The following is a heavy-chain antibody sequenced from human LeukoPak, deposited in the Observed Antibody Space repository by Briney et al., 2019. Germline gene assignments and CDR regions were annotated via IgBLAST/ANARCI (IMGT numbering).Heavy chain of an antibody. J-gene: IGHJ3*02. CDR2: IYPGDSHT. Sequence: GESLKISCKGSGYTFTSYWIGWARQMPGKGLEWMGIIYPGDSHTRYSPSFQGQVTISADKSLSTAYLQWSSLRASDTAMYYCARSTIVRGILGSGGAFDIWGQGTMVTVSS. CDR3: ARSTIVRGILGSGGAFDI. V-gene: IGHV5-51*01. CDR1: GYTFTSYW. D-gene: IGHD3-10*01.